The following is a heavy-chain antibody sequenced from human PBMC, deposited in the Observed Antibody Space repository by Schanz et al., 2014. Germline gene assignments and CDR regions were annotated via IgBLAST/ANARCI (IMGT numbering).Heavy chain of an antibody. CDR2: IWYDGSNK. D-gene: IGHD6-13*01. CDR3: ARLDSSSWYPRY. CDR1: GFTFSSYG. Sequence: VQLVESGGGVVQPGRSLRLSCAASGFTFSSYGMHWVRQAPGKGLEWVAIIWYDGSNKYYADSVKGRFTISRDNSKNTLFLQMSSLRAEDTAVYYCARLDSSSWYPRYWGQGTLVTVSS. V-gene: IGHV3-33*01. J-gene: IGHJ4*02.